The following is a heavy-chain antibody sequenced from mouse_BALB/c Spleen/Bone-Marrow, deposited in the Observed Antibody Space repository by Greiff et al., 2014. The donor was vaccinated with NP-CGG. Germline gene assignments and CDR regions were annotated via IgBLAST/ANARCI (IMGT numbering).Heavy chain of an antibody. CDR1: GFNIKDTY. D-gene: IGHD1-1*01. V-gene: IGHV14-3*02. CDR2: IDPANGNT. J-gene: IGHJ2*01. Sequence: EVMLVESGAELVKPGASVKLSCTASGFNIKDTYMHWVKQRPEQGLEWIGRIDPANGNTKYDPKFQGKATITADTSSSTAYLQLSSLTYEDTAVYYCARSYGSSPFDYWGQGTTLTVSS. CDR3: ARSYGSSPFDY.